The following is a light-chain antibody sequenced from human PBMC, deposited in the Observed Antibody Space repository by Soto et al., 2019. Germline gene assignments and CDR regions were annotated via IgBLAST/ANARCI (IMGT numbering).Light chain of an antibody. CDR1: QSISSW. V-gene: IGKV1-5*03. J-gene: IGKJ4*01. CDR2: KAS. CDR3: QQYNSYPLT. Sequence: DIQMTQSPSTLSASVGDRVTITCRASQSISSWLAWYQQKPGKAPKLLIYKASSLESGVPSRFSGSGSGTEFTLTISNLKPDDFATYYCQQYNSYPLTFGGGTKVEIK.